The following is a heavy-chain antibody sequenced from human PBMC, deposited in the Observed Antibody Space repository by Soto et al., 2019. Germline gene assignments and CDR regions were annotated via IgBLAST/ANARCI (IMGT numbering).Heavy chain of an antibody. D-gene: IGHD6-13*01. CDR3: ARAPGGPGIAEY. J-gene: IGHJ4*02. CDR2: INAGNGNT. Sequence: QVQLVQSGAEEKKPGASVKVSCKASGYTFTSYAMQWVRQVPGQRLEWMGWINAGNGNTKYSQKFQGRVTITRDTSASTAYMELSSLRSEDTAVYYCARAPGGPGIAEYWGQGTLVTVSS. V-gene: IGHV1-3*05. CDR1: GYTFTSYA.